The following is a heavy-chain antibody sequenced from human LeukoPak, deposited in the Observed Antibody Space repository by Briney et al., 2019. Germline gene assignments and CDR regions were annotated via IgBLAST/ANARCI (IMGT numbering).Heavy chain of an antibody. J-gene: IGHJ6*03. CDR2: MNPNSGNT. CDR1: GYTFTSYD. CDR3: ARHDGYCSSTSCLYMDV. V-gene: IGHV1-8*01. D-gene: IGHD2-2*01. Sequence: GASVKVSCKASGYTFTSYDINRVRQATGQGLQWMGWMNPNSGNTGYAQKFQGRVTMTRNTSISTAYMELSSLRSEDTAVYYCARHDGYCSSTSCLYMDVWGKGTTVTISS.